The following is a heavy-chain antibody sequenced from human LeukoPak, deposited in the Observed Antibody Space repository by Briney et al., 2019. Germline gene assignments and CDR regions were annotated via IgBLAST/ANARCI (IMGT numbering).Heavy chain of an antibody. CDR1: GGSISSSNW. J-gene: IGHJ5*02. V-gene: IGHV4-4*02. CDR3: ARELRFLEWLLYPYNWFDP. D-gene: IGHD3-3*01. Sequence: TPSETLSLTCAVSGGSISSSNWWSWVRQPPGKGLEWIGEIYHSGSTNYNPSLKSRVTISVDKSKNQFSLKLSSVTAADTAVYYCARELRFLEWLLYPYNWFDPWGQGTLVTVSS. CDR2: IYHSGST.